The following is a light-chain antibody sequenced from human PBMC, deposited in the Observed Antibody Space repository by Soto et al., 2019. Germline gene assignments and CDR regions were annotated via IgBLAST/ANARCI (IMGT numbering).Light chain of an antibody. Sequence: DIQMTQSPSTLSVSVGDRATLTCRASQSISSWLAWYQQQPGKAPTLLIYKASSLESGVPSRFSGSGSGTEFSLTISILQPDDFATYYCQHYNTYSGTFGPGTKVDIK. CDR3: QHYNTYSGT. CDR2: KAS. J-gene: IGKJ3*01. CDR1: QSISSW. V-gene: IGKV1-5*03.